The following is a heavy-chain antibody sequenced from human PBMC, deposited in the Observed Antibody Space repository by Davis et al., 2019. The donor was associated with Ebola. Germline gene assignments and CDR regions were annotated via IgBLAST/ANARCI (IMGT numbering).Heavy chain of an antibody. CDR1: GGSVSSASYY. CDR3: ARDLGPVSGKGLDP. V-gene: IGHV4-61*01. CDR2: IYYSGGF. D-gene: IGHD6-19*01. Sequence: SETLSLTCTVSGGSVSSASYYWTWIRQPPGKGLEWIGYIYYSGGFNYNPSLRSRVTISVDPSKNQFSLKLTSVTAADTAVYYCARDLGPVSGKGLDPWGQGTLVTVSS. J-gene: IGHJ5*02.